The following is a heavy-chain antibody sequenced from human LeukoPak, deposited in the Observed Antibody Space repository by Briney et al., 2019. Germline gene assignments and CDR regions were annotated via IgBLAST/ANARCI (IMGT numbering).Heavy chain of an antibody. V-gene: IGHV1-8*01. CDR1: GYTFTSYD. Sequence: ASVKVSCKASGYTFTSYDINWVRQATGQGLEWMGWMNPNSGNTGYAQKFQGRVTMTRNTSISTAYMELSSLRSEDTAVCYCARGQVTGRNKNWFDPWGQGTLVTVSS. J-gene: IGHJ5*02. CDR3: ARGQVTGRNKNWFDP. D-gene: IGHD1-14*01. CDR2: MNPNSGNT.